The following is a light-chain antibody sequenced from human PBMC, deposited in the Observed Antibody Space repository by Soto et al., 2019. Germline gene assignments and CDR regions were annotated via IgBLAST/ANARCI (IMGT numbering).Light chain of an antibody. CDR2: DVS. J-gene: IGLJ1*01. Sequence: QSALTQPRSVSGSPGQSVTISCTGTSSDVVGYNSVSWYQQHPGKAPKLMIYDVSKRPSGVPDRFSGSKSGNTASLTISGLQAEDEADYYCCSFAGTSSVFGTGTKLTVL. CDR3: CSFAGTSSV. CDR1: SSDVVGYNS. V-gene: IGLV2-11*01.